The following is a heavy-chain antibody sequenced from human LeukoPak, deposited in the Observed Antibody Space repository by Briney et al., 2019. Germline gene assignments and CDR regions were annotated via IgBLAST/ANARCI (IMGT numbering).Heavy chain of an antibody. D-gene: IGHD3-16*01. CDR2: VKSKSDGETT. J-gene: IGHJ4*02. V-gene: IGHV3-15*01. CDR1: GFTFRNAW. Sequence: GGSLRLSCAASGFTFRNAWMSWVRQAPGRGLEWVGRVKSKSDGETTDYAAPVKGRFTISRDDSKNTLYLQMNSLKTEDTAVYYCVKGDYPLFAHWGQGALVTVSS. CDR3: VKGDYPLFAH.